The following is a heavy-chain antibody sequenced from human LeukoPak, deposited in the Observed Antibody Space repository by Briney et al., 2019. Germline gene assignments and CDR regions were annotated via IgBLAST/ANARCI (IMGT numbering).Heavy chain of an antibody. V-gene: IGHV3-30*02. CDR1: GFTLSHYA. D-gene: IGHD6-6*01. CDR3: AKDSTSWSFDS. Sequence: GGSLRLSCAASGFTLSHYAMHWVRQAPGKGLEWVAFIQTNGLNEYADSVRGRFTVSRDNSKSTLFLQMSSLRTEDTAVYYCAKDSTSWSFDSWGQGTMVTVSS. CDR2: IQTNGLNE. J-gene: IGHJ3*02.